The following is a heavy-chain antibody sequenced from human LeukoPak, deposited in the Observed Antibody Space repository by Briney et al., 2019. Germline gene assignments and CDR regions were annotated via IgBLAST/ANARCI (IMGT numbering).Heavy chain of an antibody. CDR2: VYHSGHT. CDR3: ARVPDSGYAHLDY. J-gene: IGHJ4*02. Sequence: KPSETLSLICTVSGGSINNYYWSWIRQPPGKGLEWLGYVYHSGHTNYNPSLRSRINISVDTSKKQLSLNLTSVTAADTAVYYCARVPDSGYAHLDYRGQGILVTVSS. CDR1: GGSINNYY. D-gene: IGHD5-12*01. V-gene: IGHV4-59*01.